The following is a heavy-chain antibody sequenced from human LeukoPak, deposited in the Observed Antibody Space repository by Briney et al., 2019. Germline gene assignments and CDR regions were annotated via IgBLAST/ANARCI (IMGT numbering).Heavy chain of an antibody. CDR1: GYTFTSYD. D-gene: IGHD3-10*01. CDR2: MNPNSGNT. Sequence: ASVKVSCKASGYTFTSYDINWVRQATGQGLEWMGWMNPNSGNTGYAQKFQGRVTMTRNTSISTAYMGLSSLRSEDTAVYYCARGSRGYGSGSRRPYYMDVWGKGTTVTVSS. CDR3: ARGSRGYGSGSRRPYYMDV. V-gene: IGHV1-8*01. J-gene: IGHJ6*03.